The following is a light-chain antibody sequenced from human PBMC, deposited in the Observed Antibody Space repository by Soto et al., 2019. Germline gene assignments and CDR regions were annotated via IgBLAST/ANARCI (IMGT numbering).Light chain of an antibody. CDR2: TAS. CDR1: QSVSKW. V-gene: IGKV1-5*03. J-gene: IGKJ1*01. CDR3: QEYPTCT. Sequence: DIQMTQSPSILSASVGDRITITCRASQSVSKWLAWYQQKPGKAPKLLIHTASRLESGVSSRFSGSGSGTDFTLTISSLQLDDFASYYCQEYPTCTFGPGTTVEIK.